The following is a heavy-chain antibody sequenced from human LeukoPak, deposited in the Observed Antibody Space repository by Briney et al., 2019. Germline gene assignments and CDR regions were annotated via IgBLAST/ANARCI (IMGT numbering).Heavy chain of an antibody. Sequence: PGGSLRLSCAASGFTFSGYAMSWVRQAPGKGLEWVSAISGSGGSAYYADSVKGRFTISRDNSKNTLYLQMNSLRAEDTAVYYCAKATDIVATTYSDYWGQGTLVTVSS. J-gene: IGHJ4*02. V-gene: IGHV3-23*01. CDR2: ISGSGGSA. D-gene: IGHD5-12*01. CDR1: GFTFSGYA. CDR3: AKATDIVATTYSDY.